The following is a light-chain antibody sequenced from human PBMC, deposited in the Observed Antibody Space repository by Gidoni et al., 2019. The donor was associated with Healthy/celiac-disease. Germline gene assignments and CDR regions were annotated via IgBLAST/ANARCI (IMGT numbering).Light chain of an antibody. CDR2: GSA. CDR3: QQYSKWPPVT. Sequence: EIVMTQSPATLSVSPGERATLACRASQSVSSDLAGYQQKPGQAPRLLIYGSATRATGIPARFSGRGSGTEFKRTISSLQSEDFAVYYCQQYSKWPPVTLGQGTKLEIK. CDR1: QSVSSD. J-gene: IGKJ2*01. V-gene: IGKV3-15*01.